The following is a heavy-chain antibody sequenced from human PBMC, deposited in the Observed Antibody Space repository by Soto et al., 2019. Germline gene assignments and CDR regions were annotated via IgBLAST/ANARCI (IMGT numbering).Heavy chain of an antibody. J-gene: IGHJ4*02. Sequence: QVQLVQSGAEVKKPGSSVKVSCKASGGTFSSYTISWVRQAPGQGLEWMGRIIPILGIANYAQKFQGRVTITAEKSTSTAYMELSSLRSEDTAVYYCARDSAATIEGAFDYWGQGTLVTVSS. CDR2: IIPILGIA. CDR1: GGTFSSYT. D-gene: IGHD5-12*01. V-gene: IGHV1-69*08. CDR3: ARDSAATIEGAFDY.